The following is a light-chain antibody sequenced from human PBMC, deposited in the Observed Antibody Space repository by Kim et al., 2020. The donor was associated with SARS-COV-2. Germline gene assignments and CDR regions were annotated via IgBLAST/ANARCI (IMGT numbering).Light chain of an antibody. CDR2: GPS. V-gene: IGKV3-20*01. J-gene: IGKJ2*01. CDR1: QSVTSSY. CDR3: QQYGSSPVT. Sequence: EIVLTQSPGTLSLSPGERATLSCRASQSVTSSYLAWYQQKPGQTPRLLIYGPSSRATGVPDRCSGSESGTDFTLTISRLEPEDFAVYYCQQYGSSPVTFGQGTKLEIK.